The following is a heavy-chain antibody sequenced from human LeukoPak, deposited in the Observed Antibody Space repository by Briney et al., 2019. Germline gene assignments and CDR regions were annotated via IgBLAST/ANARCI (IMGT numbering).Heavy chain of an antibody. CDR1: GYTFTGYY. CDR2: INTNTGNP. V-gene: IGHV7-4-1*02. J-gene: IGHJ4*02. CDR3: ARDGNDYLWGSYRLEFDY. Sequence: GASVKVSCKASGYTFTGYYMHWVRQAPGQGLEWMGWINTNTGNPTYAQGFTGRFVFSLDTSVSTAYLQISSLKAEDTAVYYCARDGNDYLWGSYRLEFDYWGQGTLVTVSS. D-gene: IGHD3-16*02.